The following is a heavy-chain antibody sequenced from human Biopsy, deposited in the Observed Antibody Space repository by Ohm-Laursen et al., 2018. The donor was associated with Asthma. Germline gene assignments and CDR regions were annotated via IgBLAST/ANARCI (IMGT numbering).Heavy chain of an antibody. CDR2: IMTFFGTT. Sequence: ASVKVSCKAPGGTFSNFAISWVRQAPGQGLEWLGGIMTFFGTTNDAQKFQGRVTITADESTSTAYMEVTSLRSEDTAIYYCARCQVGYSSGWSLLLKKIYYSGMDVWGQGTAVTVSS. V-gene: IGHV1-69*13. CDR3: ARCQVGYSSGWSLLLKKIYYSGMDV. CDR1: GGTFSNFA. J-gene: IGHJ6*02. D-gene: IGHD6-19*01.